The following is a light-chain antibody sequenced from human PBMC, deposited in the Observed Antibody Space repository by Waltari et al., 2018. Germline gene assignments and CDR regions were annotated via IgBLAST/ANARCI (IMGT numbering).Light chain of an antibody. CDR2: DVG. J-gene: IGLJ1*01. CDR3: SSYTTSTTLL. CDR1: STDVGAYNF. V-gene: IGLV2-14*01. Sequence: QSALTQPASVSGSPGQSLPISCTGSSTDVGAYNFVSCYQQHPAKVPKLILYDVGNRPSGISHRFSASKSGNTASLTISGLQEEDEGEYYCSSYTTSTTLLFGTGTRLTVL.